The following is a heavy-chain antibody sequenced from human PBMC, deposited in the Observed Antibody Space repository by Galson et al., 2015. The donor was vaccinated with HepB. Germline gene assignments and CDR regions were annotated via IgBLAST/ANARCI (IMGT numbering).Heavy chain of an antibody. CDR1: GFTFDDYT. CDR2: ISWDGGST. CDR3: AKDANSGYDWGSFDY. D-gene: IGHD5-12*01. Sequence: SLRLSCAASGFTFDDYTMHWVRQAPGKGLEWVSLISWDGGSTYYADSVKGRFTISRDNSKNSLYLQMNSLRTEDTALYYCAKDANSGYDWGSFDYWGQGTLVTVSS. V-gene: IGHV3-43*01. J-gene: IGHJ4*02.